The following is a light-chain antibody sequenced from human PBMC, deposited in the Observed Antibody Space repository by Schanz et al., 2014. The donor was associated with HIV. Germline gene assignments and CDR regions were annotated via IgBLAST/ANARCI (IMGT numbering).Light chain of an antibody. Sequence: DIQMTQSPSSLSASVGDRVTITCRASQSISSYLNWYQQKPGKAPKLLIYTASSLQSGVPSRFSGSGSGTEFSLTISNLQPEDFETYYCQQSYSTPLSFGGGTKVE. CDR1: QSISSY. CDR3: QQSYSTPLS. V-gene: IGKV1-39*01. J-gene: IGKJ4*01. CDR2: TAS.